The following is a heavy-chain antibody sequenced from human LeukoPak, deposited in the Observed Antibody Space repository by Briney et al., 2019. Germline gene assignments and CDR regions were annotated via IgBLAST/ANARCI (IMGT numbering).Heavy chain of an antibody. CDR2: IYYNGST. J-gene: IGHJ1*01. CDR1: GDPITSGGSY. CDR3: ASQANYYDSRGYFLH. D-gene: IGHD3-22*01. V-gene: IGHV4-31*03. Sequence: SETLSLTCSVSGDPITSGGSYWSWIRQHPGEGLEWIGDIYYNGSTYYNPSLKTRVTISVDTSRKQFSLKLSSVTAADTAVYFCASQANYYDSRGYFLHWGQGILVTVSS.